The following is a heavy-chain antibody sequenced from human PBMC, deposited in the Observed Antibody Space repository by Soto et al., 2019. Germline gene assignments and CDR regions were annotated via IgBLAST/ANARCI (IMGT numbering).Heavy chain of an antibody. D-gene: IGHD3-9*01. Sequence: QLQLQESGPGLVKPSETLSLTCTVSGGSISSSSYYWGWIRQPPGKGLEWIGSIYYSGSTYYNPSLKRRVTISVDTSKNQFSLKLSSVTAADTAVYYCARHERHYDILTGYYKPAGFDYWGQGTLVTVSS. CDR2: IYYSGST. J-gene: IGHJ4*02. V-gene: IGHV4-39*01. CDR3: ARHERHYDILTGYYKPAGFDY. CDR1: GGSISSSSYY.